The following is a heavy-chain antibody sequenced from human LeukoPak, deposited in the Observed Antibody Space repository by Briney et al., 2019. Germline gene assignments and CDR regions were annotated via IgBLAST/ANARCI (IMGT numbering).Heavy chain of an antibody. CDR2: INPSGGST. CDR1: GYTFTSYY. V-gene: IGHV1-46*01. Sequence: HGASVKVSCKASGYTFTSYYMHWVRQAPGQGLEWMGIINPSGGSTSYAQKFQGRVTMTRDTSTSTVYMELSSLRSEDTAVYYCARTLLSVGVVTPFDYWGQGTLVTVSS. D-gene: IGHD3-3*01. CDR3: ARTLLSVGVVTPFDY. J-gene: IGHJ4*02.